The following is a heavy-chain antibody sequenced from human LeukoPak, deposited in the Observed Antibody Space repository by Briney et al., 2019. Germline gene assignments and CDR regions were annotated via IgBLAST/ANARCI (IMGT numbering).Heavy chain of an antibody. J-gene: IGHJ4*02. V-gene: IGHV3-11*01. Sequence: GGSRRLSCAASGFTFSDYYMSWIRQAPGKGLEWVSYISSSGSTIYYADSVKGRFTISRDNAKNSLYLQMNSLRAGDTAVYYCARVQYCSSTSCYLGYFDYWGQGTLVTVSS. CDR2: ISSSGSTI. CDR1: GFTFSDYY. CDR3: ARVQYCSSTSCYLGYFDY. D-gene: IGHD2-2*01.